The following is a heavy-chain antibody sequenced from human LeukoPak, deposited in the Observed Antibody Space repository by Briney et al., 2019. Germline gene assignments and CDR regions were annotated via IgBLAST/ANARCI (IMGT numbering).Heavy chain of an antibody. CDR2: LTESGRT. V-gene: IGHV4-34*01. Sequence: SETLSLTCAVYGGSFSGYFWSWIRQPPGKRLEWIGELTESGRTSYNPSLKSRVTIAEDTSKNQFSLKLSSVTAADTAVYYCARWSLRGCSGSPCFDYWGRGTLVTVSS. D-gene: IGHD2-15*01. CDR3: ARWSLRGCSGSPCFDY. CDR1: GGSFSGYF. J-gene: IGHJ4*02.